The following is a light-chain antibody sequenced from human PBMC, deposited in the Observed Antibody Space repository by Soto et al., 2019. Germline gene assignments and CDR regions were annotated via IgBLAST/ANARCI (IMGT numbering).Light chain of an antibody. J-gene: IGLJ2*01. CDR1: SSDIGGYNY. CDR3: SSFTSSSTLV. CDR2: EVS. V-gene: IGLV2-14*01. Sequence: QSALTQPASVSGSPGQSITISCTGTSSDIGGYNYVSWYQQHPGKAPKIVIYEVSNRPSGVSNRFSGSKSGNTASLTISGLQAEDEADYYCSSFTSSSTLVFGGGTKLTVL.